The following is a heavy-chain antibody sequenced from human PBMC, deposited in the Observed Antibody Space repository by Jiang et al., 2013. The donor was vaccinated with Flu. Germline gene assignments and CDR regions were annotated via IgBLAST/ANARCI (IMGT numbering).Heavy chain of an antibody. CDR3: ARGIHQWLRFPSIYLDY. CDR2: ISPNTGST. V-gene: IGHV1-2*02. D-gene: IGHD5-18*01. J-gene: IGHJ4*02. Sequence: EWMGWISPNTGSTRYAQNFQGRVTMTKDTSITTLYMELSGLRSDDTAVYYCARGIHQWLRFPSIYLDYWGLGTLVTVSS.